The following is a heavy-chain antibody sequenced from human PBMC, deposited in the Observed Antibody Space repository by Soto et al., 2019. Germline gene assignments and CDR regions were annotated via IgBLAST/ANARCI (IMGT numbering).Heavy chain of an antibody. Sequence: GESLKISCKGCGYSFTSYWISWVRQMPGKGLEWMGRIDPSDSYTNYSPSFQGHVTISADKSISTAYLQWSSLKASDTAMYYCATHYPYSSSWYREGMDVWGQGTTVTVSS. CDR1: GYSFTSYW. V-gene: IGHV5-10-1*01. CDR2: IDPSDSYT. D-gene: IGHD6-13*01. CDR3: ATHYPYSSSWYREGMDV. J-gene: IGHJ6*02.